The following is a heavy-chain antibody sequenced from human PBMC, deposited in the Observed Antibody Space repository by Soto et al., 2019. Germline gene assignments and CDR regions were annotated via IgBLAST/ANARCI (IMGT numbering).Heavy chain of an antibody. J-gene: IGHJ5*01. D-gene: IGHD3-9*01. CDR2: IYYTGIT. CDR3: ARSGRYFDCIDS. V-gene: IGHV4-39*01. CDR1: GGSISSSGYY. Sequence: QLQLQQSGPGLVKPSETLSLTCTVSGGSISSSGYYWGWIRQPPGKGLEWIGSIYYTGITYSNPSLKSRVSISIDTSKNQFSLKLSSVTAADTAVYYCARSGRYFDCIDSWGQGTLVTVSS.